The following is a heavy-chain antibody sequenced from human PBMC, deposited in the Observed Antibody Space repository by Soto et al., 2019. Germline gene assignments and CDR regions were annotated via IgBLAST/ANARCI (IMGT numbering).Heavy chain of an antibody. V-gene: IGHV3-48*03. CDR3: GGDGDGGCCSSWFVP. Sequence: EVQLVESGGGLVQPGGSLRLSCAASGFTFSNYEMNWVRQAPGKGLEWISYIDRSGTTIHYADSVKGRFTISRDNAKNSMYLQMTSLRVDDTAVYYCGGDGDGGCCSSWFVPLGQGTLVNVSS. CDR2: IDRSGTTI. D-gene: IGHD2-15*01. J-gene: IGHJ5*02. CDR1: GFTFSNYE.